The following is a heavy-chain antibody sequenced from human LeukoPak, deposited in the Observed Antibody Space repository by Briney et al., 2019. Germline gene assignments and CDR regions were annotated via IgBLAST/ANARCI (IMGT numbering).Heavy chain of an antibody. D-gene: IGHD6-13*01. CDR1: GYSFTSYW. Sequence: GESLKISCKGSGYSFTSYWIGWVRQMPGKGLEWMGIIYPGDSGTRYSPSFQGQVTISADKSISTAYLQWSSLKASDTAMYYCARRLPSYSSSWYWFDPWGQGTLVTVSS. V-gene: IGHV5-51*01. J-gene: IGHJ5*02. CDR2: IYPGDSGT. CDR3: ARRLPSYSSSWYWFDP.